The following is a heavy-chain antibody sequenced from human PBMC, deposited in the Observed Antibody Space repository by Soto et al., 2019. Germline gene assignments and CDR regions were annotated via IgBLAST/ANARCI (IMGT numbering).Heavy chain of an antibody. J-gene: IGHJ4*02. Sequence: PSETLSLTCTVSGASISTSGYYWGWVRQPPGKGLEWVGTIYYSGSTYYNPSLKSRVTISIHTSENQFSLKLTSVTAADTAVYYCARLGGVVAASDFDYWGQGTLVTVS. V-gene: IGHV4-39*01. D-gene: IGHD2-15*01. CDR3: ARLGGVVAASDFDY. CDR1: GASISTSGYY. CDR2: IYYSGST.